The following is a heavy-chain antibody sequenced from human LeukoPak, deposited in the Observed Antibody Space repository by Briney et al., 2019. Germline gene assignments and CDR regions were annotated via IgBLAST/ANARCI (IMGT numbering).Heavy chain of an antibody. D-gene: IGHD2-2*01. CDR1: GYTFTGYY. V-gene: IGHV1-2*02. CDR3: ASAGCSSTSCYGYYFDY. CDR2: INPNSGGT. J-gene: IGHJ4*02. Sequence: GASVKVSCKASGYTFTGYYMHWVRQAPGQGLEWMGWINPNSGGTNYAQKFQGRVTMTRDTSISTAYMELRSLRSDDTAVYYCASAGCSSTSCYGYYFDYWGQGTLVTVSS.